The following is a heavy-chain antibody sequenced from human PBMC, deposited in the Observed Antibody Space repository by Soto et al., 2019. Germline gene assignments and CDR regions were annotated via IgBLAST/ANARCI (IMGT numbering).Heavy chain of an antibody. Sequence: PGGSLRLSCAASGFPFSSYGMHWVRQAPGKGLEWVAVISYDGSNKYYADSVKGRFTISRDNSKNTLYLQMNSLRAEDTAVYYCAKDGGIAVAGSSQNFDYWGQGTLVTVSS. D-gene: IGHD6-19*01. CDR3: AKDGGIAVAGSSQNFDY. CDR1: GFPFSSYG. V-gene: IGHV3-30*18. J-gene: IGHJ4*02. CDR2: ISYDGSNK.